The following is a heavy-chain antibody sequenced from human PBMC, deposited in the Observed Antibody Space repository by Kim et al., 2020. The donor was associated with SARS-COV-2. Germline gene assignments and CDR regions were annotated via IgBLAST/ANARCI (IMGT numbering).Heavy chain of an antibody. CDR1: GFTFSNHI. V-gene: IGHV3-64D*06. D-gene: IGHD5-12*01. J-gene: IGHJ2*01. CDR2: ITSNGGST. Sequence: GGSLRLSCSASGFTFSNHIMHWVRQAPGMGLEDVSGITSNGGSTYYVESVKGRFTISRDTSRNTLFLQMGSLRVEDTAIYYCVRGNDIMATRDRYFDLWGRGPLVSVSS. CDR3: VRGNDIMATRDRYFDL.